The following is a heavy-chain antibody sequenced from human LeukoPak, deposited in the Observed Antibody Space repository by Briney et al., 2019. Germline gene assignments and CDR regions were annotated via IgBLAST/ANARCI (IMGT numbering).Heavy chain of an antibody. CDR3: ARAPGYYDSSGSAFDI. Sequence: PSETLSLTCAVYGXSFSGYYWSWIRQPPGKGLEWIGEINHSGSTNYNPSLKSRVTISVDTSKNQFSLKLSSVTAADTAVYYCARAPGYYDSSGSAFDIWGQGTMVTVSS. J-gene: IGHJ3*02. CDR1: GXSFSGYY. V-gene: IGHV4-34*01. CDR2: INHSGST. D-gene: IGHD3-22*01.